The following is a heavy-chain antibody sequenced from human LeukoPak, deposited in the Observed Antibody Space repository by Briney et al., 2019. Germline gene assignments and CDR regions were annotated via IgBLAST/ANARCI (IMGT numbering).Heavy chain of an antibody. Sequence: GGSLRLSCAASGFTFSSYAMSWVRQAPGKGLEWVSAISGSGGSTYYADSVKGWFTISRDNSKNTLYLQMNSLRAEDTAVYYCAKRLRYYSYYYYMDVWGKGTTVTVSS. CDR1: GFTFSSYA. CDR2: ISGSGGST. CDR3: AKRLRYYSYYYYMDV. V-gene: IGHV3-23*01. D-gene: IGHD4-17*01. J-gene: IGHJ6*03.